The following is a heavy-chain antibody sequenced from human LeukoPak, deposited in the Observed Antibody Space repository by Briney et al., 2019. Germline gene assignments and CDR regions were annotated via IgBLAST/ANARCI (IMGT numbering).Heavy chain of an antibody. CDR2: IWYDGSNK. V-gene: IGHV3-33*01. CDR1: GFTFSSYG. J-gene: IGHJ5*02. Sequence: GGSLRLSCAASGFTFSSYGMHWVRQAPGKGLEWVAVIWYDGSNKYYADSVKGRFTIPRDNSKNTLYLQMNSLRAEDTAVYYCARSYYDFPNWFDPRGQGTLVTVSS. CDR3: ARSYYDFPNWFDP. D-gene: IGHD3-3*01.